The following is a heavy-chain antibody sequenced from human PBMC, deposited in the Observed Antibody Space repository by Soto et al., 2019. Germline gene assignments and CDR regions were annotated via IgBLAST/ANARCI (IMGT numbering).Heavy chain of an antibody. D-gene: IGHD3-3*01. V-gene: IGHV3-33*01. Sequence: PGGSLRLSCAASGFTFSSYGMHWVRQAPGKGLEWVAFIWHDGGNKFYAESVKGRFTISRDNSKNTLYLQMTSLSAEDTAVYYCVRDSVRFGPAFDYWGQGTLVTVSS. J-gene: IGHJ4*02. CDR1: GFTFSSYG. CDR3: VRDSVRFGPAFDY. CDR2: IWHDGGNK.